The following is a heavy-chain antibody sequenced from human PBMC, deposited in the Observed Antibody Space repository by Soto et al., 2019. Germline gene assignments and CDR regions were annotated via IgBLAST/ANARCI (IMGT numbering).Heavy chain of an antibody. Sequence: QVQLQESGPGLVRPSETLSLTCTVSSDSISGHYWTWIRQPAGKGLEWIGWIYSSVETNYNPSLPGRVIMCLGASNIQFSLKLTSVTAADTAVYYCAIASQCKTYFDCFAWLDYWGQGTLVTVSS. CDR2: IYSSVET. CDR3: AIASQCKTYFDCFAWLDY. CDR1: SDSISGHY. V-gene: IGHV4-4*07. D-gene: IGHD3-9*01. J-gene: IGHJ4*02.